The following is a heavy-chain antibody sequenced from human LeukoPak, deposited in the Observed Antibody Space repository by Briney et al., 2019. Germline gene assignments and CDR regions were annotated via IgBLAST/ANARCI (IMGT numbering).Heavy chain of an antibody. CDR1: GYTFTGYY. D-gene: IGHD3-22*01. J-gene: IGHJ4*02. Sequence: ASVKVSCKASGYTFTGYYMHWVRQAPGQGLEWMGRINPNSGGTNYAQKFQGRVTMTRDTSISTAYMEPSRLRSDDTAVYYCARDLNYYDSSGYPYWGQGTLVTVSS. CDR3: ARDLNYYDSSGYPY. V-gene: IGHV1-2*06. CDR2: INPNSGGT.